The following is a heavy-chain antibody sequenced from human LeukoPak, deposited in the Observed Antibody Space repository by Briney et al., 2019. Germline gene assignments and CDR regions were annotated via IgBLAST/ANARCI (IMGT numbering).Heavy chain of an antibody. Sequence: QTGGSLRLSCTASGFTFGDYAMSWVRQAPGKGLEWVGFIRSKAYGGTTEYAASVKGRFTISRDDSKSIAYLQMNSLKTEDTAVYYCTRAKYYYDSSGYYSTPDYYYYYMDVWGKGTTVTVSS. J-gene: IGHJ6*03. V-gene: IGHV3-49*04. CDR1: GFTFGDYA. D-gene: IGHD3-22*01. CDR3: TRAKYYYDSSGYYSTPDYYYYYMDV. CDR2: IRSKAYGGTT.